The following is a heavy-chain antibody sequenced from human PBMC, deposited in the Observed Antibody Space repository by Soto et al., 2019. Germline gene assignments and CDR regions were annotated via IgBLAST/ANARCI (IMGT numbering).Heavy chain of an antibody. V-gene: IGHV4-59*12. D-gene: IGHD1-26*01. CDR1: NGSIGGFY. Sequence: SETLSLTCSVSNGSIGGFYWTWIRQPPGKILEWIGYIHYSGRNDYNPFRTSRATMSVDTSKNQFSLNLKSITAADTAVYYCVRVGVGIGNHFDSWGRGTLVTVSS. J-gene: IGHJ4*02. CDR2: IHYSGRN. CDR3: VRVGVGIGNHFDS.